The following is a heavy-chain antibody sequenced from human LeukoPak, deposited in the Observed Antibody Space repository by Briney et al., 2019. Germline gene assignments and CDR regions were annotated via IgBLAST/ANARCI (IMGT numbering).Heavy chain of an antibody. CDR3: TKYSSSSNYYYGMDV. CDR2: IRRKDYGGTT. D-gene: IGHD6-6*01. Sequence: PGGSLRLSCTGSGFTFGDYAMTWVRQAPGKGLEWVGFIRRKDYGGTTEYAASVKGRFIISRDDSKSIAYLQMNSLKTKDTALYYCTKYSSSSNYYYGMDVWGQGTTVTVSS. CDR1: GFTFGDYA. V-gene: IGHV3-49*04. J-gene: IGHJ6*02.